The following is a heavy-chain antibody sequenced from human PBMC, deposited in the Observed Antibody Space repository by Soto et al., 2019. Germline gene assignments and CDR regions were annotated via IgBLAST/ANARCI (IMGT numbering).Heavy chain of an antibody. V-gene: IGHV3-21*01. CDR1: GFTFSSYS. CDR2: ISASSGSI. Sequence: GGSLRLSCAASGFTFSSYSMNWVRQAPGKGLEWVSSISASSGSIFYADSVKGRFTISRDNVRNSLYLQMNGLTAEDAAVYYCARDFQYSSSWDYYYYWDVWGKGTTVTVSS. D-gene: IGHD6-13*01. CDR3: ARDFQYSSSWDYYYYWDV. J-gene: IGHJ6*03.